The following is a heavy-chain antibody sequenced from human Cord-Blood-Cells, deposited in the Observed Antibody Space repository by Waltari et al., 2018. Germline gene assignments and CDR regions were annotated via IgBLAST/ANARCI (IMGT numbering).Heavy chain of an antibody. J-gene: IGHJ4*02. CDR3: ARARKSWIQLWFDY. CDR1: GYTFTGYY. CDR2: INPNSGGT. Sequence: VQLVQSGAEVKKPGASVKVSCKASGYTFTGYYMHWVRQAPGQGLEWMGWINPNSGGTNYAQKCQGWVTMTRDTSISTAYMELSRLRSDDTAVYYCARARKSWIQLWFDYWGQGTLVTVSS. D-gene: IGHD5-18*01. V-gene: IGHV1-2*04.